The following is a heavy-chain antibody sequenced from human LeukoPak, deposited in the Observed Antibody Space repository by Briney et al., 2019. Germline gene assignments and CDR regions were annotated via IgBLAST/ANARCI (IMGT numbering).Heavy chain of an antibody. CDR3: ARDGIAAAGTGYYYYGMDV. J-gene: IGHJ6*02. CDR1: GGSISSYY. CDR2: IYTSGST. V-gene: IGHV4-4*07. Sequence: SETLSLTCTVSGGSISSYYWSWIRQPAGKGLEWIGRIYTSGSTNYNPSLKSRVTMSVDTSKIQFSLMLSSVTPEDTGVYYCARDGIAAAGTGYYYYGMDVWGQGTTVTVSS. D-gene: IGHD6-13*01.